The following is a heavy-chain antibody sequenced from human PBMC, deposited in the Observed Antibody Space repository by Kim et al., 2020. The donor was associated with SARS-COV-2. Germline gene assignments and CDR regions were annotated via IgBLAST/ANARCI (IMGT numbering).Heavy chain of an antibody. J-gene: IGHJ6*02. Sequence: ASVKVSCKASGYTFTSYGISWVRQAPGQGLEWMGWISAYNGNTNYAQKLQGRVTMTTDTSTSTAYMELRSLRSDDTAVYYCARDRDRIAVAERDDYYYGMDVWGQGTTVTVSS. D-gene: IGHD6-19*01. V-gene: IGHV1-18*01. CDR1: GYTFTSYG. CDR3: ARDRDRIAVAERDDYYYGMDV. CDR2: ISAYNGNT.